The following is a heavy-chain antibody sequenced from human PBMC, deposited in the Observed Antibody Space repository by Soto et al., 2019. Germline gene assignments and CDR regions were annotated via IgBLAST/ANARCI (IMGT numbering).Heavy chain of an antibody. CDR1: GFTFSSYA. CDR2: ISYDGSNK. D-gene: IGHD5-12*01. CDR3: ARASVGGYGDPPLNYYYYYGMDV. Sequence: QVQLVESGGGVVQPGRSLRLSSAASGFTFSSYAMHWVRQAPGKGLEWVAVISYDGSNKYYADSVKGRFTISRDNSKNTLYLQMNSLRAEDTAVYYCARASVGGYGDPPLNYYYYYGMDVWGQGTTVTVSS. V-gene: IGHV3-30-3*01. J-gene: IGHJ6*02.